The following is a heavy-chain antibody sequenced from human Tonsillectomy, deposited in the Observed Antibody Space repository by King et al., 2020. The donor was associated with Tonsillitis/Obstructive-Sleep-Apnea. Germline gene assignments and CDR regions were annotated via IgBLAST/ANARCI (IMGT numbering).Heavy chain of an antibody. Sequence: VQLVESGGGVVQPGRSLRLSCAASGFTFSSYGMHWVRQAPGKGLEWVAVIWYDGSNKYYADSVKGRFTISRDNSKNTLYLQMNSLRAEDTAVYYCARGGTVDWGDYWGQGTLVTGSS. J-gene: IGHJ4*02. CDR2: IWYDGSNK. CDR1: GFTFSSYG. V-gene: IGHV3-33*01. D-gene: IGHD3/OR15-3a*01. CDR3: ARGGTVDWGDY.